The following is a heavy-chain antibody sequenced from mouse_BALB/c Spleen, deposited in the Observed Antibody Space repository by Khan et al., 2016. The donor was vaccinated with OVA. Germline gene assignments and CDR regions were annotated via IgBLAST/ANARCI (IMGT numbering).Heavy chain of an antibody. Sequence: QIQLVQSGPELKKPGETVRISCKASGYTFTTAGIQWVQKMPGKGLKWIGWINTHSGVPKYAEDFKGRFAFSLEISVNTAYLQITNLKNEDTATYFWARGGAAYYRNDGGAMEYWGQGTSGTVSS. CDR3: ARGGAAYYRNDGGAMEY. V-gene: IGHV9-4*02. CDR2: INTHSGVP. D-gene: IGHD2-14*01. J-gene: IGHJ4*01. CDR1: GYTFTTAG.